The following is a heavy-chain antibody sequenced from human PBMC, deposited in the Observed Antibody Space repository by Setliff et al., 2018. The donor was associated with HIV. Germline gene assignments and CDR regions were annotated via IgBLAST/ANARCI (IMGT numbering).Heavy chain of an antibody. D-gene: IGHD3-10*01. CDR3: AKKTAAYTSGSWLHY. J-gene: IGHJ4*02. CDR1: GFTFSCYA. CDR2: ISYDGSNK. Sequence: GGSLRLSCAASGFTFSCYALHWVRQAPGKGLEWVAVISYDGSNKYYADSVKGRFTMSRDTSKNTLYLQMNSLRAEDTAVYYCAKKTAAYTSGSWLHYWGQGTLVTVSS. V-gene: IGHV3-30-3*02.